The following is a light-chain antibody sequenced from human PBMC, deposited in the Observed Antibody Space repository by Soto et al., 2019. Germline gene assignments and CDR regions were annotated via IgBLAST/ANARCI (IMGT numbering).Light chain of an antibody. Sequence: QSALAQPASVSGSPGQSITFSCTGTSSDVGGHSYVSWYQQRPGKAPRLMIYEVTKRPSGISNRFSASKSGNTASLTISGLQADDEADYYCASYKSSRTLVFGTGTKATVL. CDR3: ASYKSSRTLV. J-gene: IGLJ1*01. V-gene: IGLV2-14*01. CDR2: EVT. CDR1: SSDVGGHSY.